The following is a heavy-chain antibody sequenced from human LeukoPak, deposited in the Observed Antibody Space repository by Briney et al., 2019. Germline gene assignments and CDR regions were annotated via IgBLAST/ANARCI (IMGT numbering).Heavy chain of an antibody. Sequence: PSETLSLTCAVYGGSFSGYYWSWIRQPPGKGLEWIGEINHSGSTNYNPSLKSRVTISVDTSKNQFSLKLSSVTAADTAVYYCARNLYDYVWGSYRQGGNFDYWGQGTLVTVSS. D-gene: IGHD3-16*02. CDR2: INHSGST. CDR1: GGSFSGYY. J-gene: IGHJ4*02. CDR3: ARNLYDYVWGSYRQGGNFDY. V-gene: IGHV4-34*01.